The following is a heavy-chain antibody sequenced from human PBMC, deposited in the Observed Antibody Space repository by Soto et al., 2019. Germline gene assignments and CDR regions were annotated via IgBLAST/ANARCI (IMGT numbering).Heavy chain of an antibody. CDR1: GGSISSSIYY. J-gene: IGHJ4*02. CDR3: ARHLGGDHFDY. CDR2: IYYSGST. D-gene: IGHD4-17*01. Sequence: SETLSLTCTFSGGSISSSIYYWGWIRQPPGKGLEWIGSIYYSGSTYYNPSLKSRVTISVDTSKNQFSLKLSSVTAADTAVYYCARHLGGDHFDYWGQGTLVTVSS. V-gene: IGHV4-39*01.